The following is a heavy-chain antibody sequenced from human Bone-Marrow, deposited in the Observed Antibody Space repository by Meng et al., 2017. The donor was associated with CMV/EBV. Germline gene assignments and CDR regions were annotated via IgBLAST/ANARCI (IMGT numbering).Heavy chain of an antibody. Sequence: SLKVSCKASGGTFSSYAISWVRQAPGQGLEWMGGIIPIFGTANYAQKFQGRVTITTDESTSTAYMELSSLRSEDTAVYYCARSPAVAGTFPLAEYFQHWGQGTLVTVSS. CDR3: ARSPAVAGTFPLAEYFQH. J-gene: IGHJ1*01. V-gene: IGHV1-69*05. CDR1: GGTFSSYA. D-gene: IGHD6-19*01. CDR2: IIPIFGTA.